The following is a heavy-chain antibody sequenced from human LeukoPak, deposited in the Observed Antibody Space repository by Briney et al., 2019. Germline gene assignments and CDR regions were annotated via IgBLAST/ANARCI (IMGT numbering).Heavy chain of an antibody. V-gene: IGHV3-30*04. CDR2: ISYDGSNK. CDR3: ANMVRREYGMDV. CDR1: GFTFSSYA. J-gene: IGHJ6*02. D-gene: IGHD3-10*01. Sequence: QPGGSLRLSCAASGFTFSSYAVHWVRQAPGKGLEWVAVISYDGSNKYYADSVKGRFTISRDNSKNTLYLQMNSLRAEDTAVYYCANMVRREYGMDVWGQGTTVTVSS.